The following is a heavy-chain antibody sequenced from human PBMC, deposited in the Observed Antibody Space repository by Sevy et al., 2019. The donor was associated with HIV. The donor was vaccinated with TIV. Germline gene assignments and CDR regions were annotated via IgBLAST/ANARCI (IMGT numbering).Heavy chain of an antibody. Sequence: SGPTLVNPTQTLTLTCTFSGFSLSTSGVGVGWIRQPPGKALEWLALIYWNDDKRYRQSLKSRLNITKDTSKNQVVLTMTNMDPVDTATYYCAHSRTVDIVATSLYYFDYWGQGTLVTVSS. CDR2: IYWNDDK. CDR1: GFSLSTSGVG. CDR3: AHSRTVDIVATSLYYFDY. V-gene: IGHV2-5*01. D-gene: IGHD5-12*01. J-gene: IGHJ4*02.